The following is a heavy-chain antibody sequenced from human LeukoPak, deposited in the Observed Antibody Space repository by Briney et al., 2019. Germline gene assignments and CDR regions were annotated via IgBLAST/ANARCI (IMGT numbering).Heavy chain of an antibody. CDR1: GGTFSSYA. Sequence: ASVKVSCKASGGTFSSYAISWVRQAPGQGLDWMGGIIPIFGTANYAQKFQGRVTITADESTSTAYMELSSLRSEDTAVYYCARVQRIAVAGTPYYYYYGMDVWGQGTTVTVSS. CDR2: IIPIFGTA. J-gene: IGHJ6*02. V-gene: IGHV1-69*13. D-gene: IGHD6-19*01. CDR3: ARVQRIAVAGTPYYYYYGMDV.